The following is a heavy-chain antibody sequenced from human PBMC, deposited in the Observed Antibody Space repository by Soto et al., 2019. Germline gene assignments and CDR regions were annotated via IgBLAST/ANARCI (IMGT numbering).Heavy chain of an antibody. J-gene: IGHJ4*02. CDR1: GFSFSSYA. Sequence: PGGSLRLSCAASGFSFSSYAMHWVRQAPGKGLEWVAVISYDGSNKYYADSVKGRFTISRDNSKNTLYLQMNRLRAEDTAVYYCAKDLAIVVVVAATPFDYWGQGTLVTVSS. D-gene: IGHD2-15*01. CDR3: AKDLAIVVVVAATPFDY. V-gene: IGHV3-30-3*01. CDR2: ISYDGSNK.